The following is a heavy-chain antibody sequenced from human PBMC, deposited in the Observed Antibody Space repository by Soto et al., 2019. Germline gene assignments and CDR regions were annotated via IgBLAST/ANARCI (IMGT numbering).Heavy chain of an antibody. CDR3: ARDGMTTGDT. CDR2: VFSSVSA. J-gene: IGHJ4*02. D-gene: IGHD2-21*02. CDR1: GVSVRSYS. Sequence: SETLSLTCIVSGVSVRSYSWSWVRQPANKGLEWIGRVFSSVSATYNPSLKSRVSISMDTPENRISLKLDSVTAADAGVYFCARDGMTTGDTWGPGTLVTVSS. V-gene: IGHV4-4*07.